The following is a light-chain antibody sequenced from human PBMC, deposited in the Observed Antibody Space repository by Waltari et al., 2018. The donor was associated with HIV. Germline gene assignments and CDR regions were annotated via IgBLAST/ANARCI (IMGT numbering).Light chain of an antibody. Sequence: QSVLTQPASVSGAPGQRVTISCTGSSSNIGSTYTVSWYRQLPGTAPRLLIYDNDLRPSGVPARFSGSKSGSSASLAITGLQADDEAVYYCQSYDTSLSGSMVFGAGTKLTVL. CDR3: QSYDTSLSGSMV. V-gene: IGLV1-40*01. J-gene: IGLJ2*01. CDR2: DND. CDR1: SSNIGSTYT.